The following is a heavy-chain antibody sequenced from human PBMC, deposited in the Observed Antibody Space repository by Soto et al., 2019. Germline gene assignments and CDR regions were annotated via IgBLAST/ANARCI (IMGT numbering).Heavy chain of an antibody. J-gene: IGHJ6*02. Sequence: QVQLVQSGAEVKKPGSSVKVSCKASGGTFSSYAISWVRQAPGQGLEWMGGIIPIFGTANYAQKFQGRVTMTRDTSISTAYMELSRLRSDDTAVYYCARALSFCSGGSCYFHYYYGMDVWGQGTTVTVSS. CDR2: IIPIFGTA. V-gene: IGHV1-69*06. CDR1: GGTFSSYA. CDR3: ARALSFCSGGSCYFHYYYGMDV. D-gene: IGHD2-15*01.